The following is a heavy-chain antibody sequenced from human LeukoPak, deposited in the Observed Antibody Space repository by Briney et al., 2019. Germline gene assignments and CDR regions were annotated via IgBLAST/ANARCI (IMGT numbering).Heavy chain of an antibody. V-gene: IGHV1-18*01. Sequence: ASVKVSCKASGYTFTSYGISWVRQAPGQGLEWMGWISAYNGNTNYAQKLQGRVTMTTDTSTSTAYMELRSLRSDDTAVYYCARDVRAIVGATSMYYWGQGTLVTVSS. CDR3: ARDVRAIVGATSMYY. J-gene: IGHJ4*02. CDR2: ISAYNGNT. D-gene: IGHD1-26*01. CDR1: GYTFTSYG.